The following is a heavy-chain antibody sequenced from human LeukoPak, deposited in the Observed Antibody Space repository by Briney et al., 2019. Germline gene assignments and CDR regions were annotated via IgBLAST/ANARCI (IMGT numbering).Heavy chain of an antibody. CDR3: ARGPKQQLFDY. CDR2: ICSGGST. Sequence: PGGSLRLSCAASGFTVSSNYMSWVRQAPGKGLEWVSVICSGGSTYYADSVKGRFTISRDNSKNTLYLQMNSLRAEDTAVYYCARGPKQQLFDYWGQGTLVTVSS. V-gene: IGHV3-66*01. CDR1: GFTVSSNY. J-gene: IGHJ4*02. D-gene: IGHD6-13*01.